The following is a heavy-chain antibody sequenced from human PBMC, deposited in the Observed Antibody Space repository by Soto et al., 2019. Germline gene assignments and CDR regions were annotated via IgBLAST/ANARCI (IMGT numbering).Heavy chain of an antibody. V-gene: IGHV1-69*13. CDR1: GGTFSSYA. Sequence: ASVKVSCKASGGTFSSYAISWVRQAPGQGLEWMGGIIPIFGTANYAQKFQGRVTITADESTSTAYMELSSLRSEDTAVYYCAVTGGLEYSSSYGGNYWGQGTLVTVYS. J-gene: IGHJ4*02. CDR3: AVTGGLEYSSSYGGNY. CDR2: IIPIFGTA. D-gene: IGHD6-6*01.